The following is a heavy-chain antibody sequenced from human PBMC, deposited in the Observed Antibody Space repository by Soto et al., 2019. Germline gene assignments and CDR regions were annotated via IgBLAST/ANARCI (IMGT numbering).Heavy chain of an antibody. J-gene: IGHJ4*02. D-gene: IGHD3-3*01. CDR1: GYRNTSYA. Sequence: ALVKGACKTSGYRNTSYARHWGRQAPGQRLEWMGWINAGNGNTKYSQKFQGRVTITRDTSASTAYMELSSLRSEDTAVYYCARTISIFGVAFDYWGQGTQVTVS. V-gene: IGHV1-3*01. CDR2: INAGNGNT. CDR3: ARTISIFGVAFDY.